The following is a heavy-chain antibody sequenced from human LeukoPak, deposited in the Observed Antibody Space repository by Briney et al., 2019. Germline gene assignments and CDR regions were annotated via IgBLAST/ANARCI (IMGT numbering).Heavy chain of an antibody. Sequence: SETLSLTCAVYGGSFSAYYWSWIRQPPGKGLEWIGEINHSGSTNYNPSLKSRVTISVDTSKNQFSLKLSSVTAADTAVYYCARLAGAVADDAFDIWGQGTMVTVSS. J-gene: IGHJ3*02. CDR1: GGSFSAYY. D-gene: IGHD6-19*01. CDR2: INHSGST. V-gene: IGHV4-34*01. CDR3: ARLAGAVADDAFDI.